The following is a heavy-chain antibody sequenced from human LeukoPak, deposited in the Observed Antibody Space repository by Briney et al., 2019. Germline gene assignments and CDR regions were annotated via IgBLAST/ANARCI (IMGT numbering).Heavy chain of an antibody. CDR2: ISYDGSNK. CDR3: ANPVEMAY. CDR1: GFTFSSYA. J-gene: IGHJ4*02. V-gene: IGHV3-30-3*01. D-gene: IGHD5-24*01. Sequence: GGSLRLSCAASGFTFSSYAMHWVRQAPGKGLEWVAVISYDGSNKYYADSVKGRFTISRDNSKNTLYLQMNSLRAEDTAVYYCANPVEMAYWGQGTLVTVSS.